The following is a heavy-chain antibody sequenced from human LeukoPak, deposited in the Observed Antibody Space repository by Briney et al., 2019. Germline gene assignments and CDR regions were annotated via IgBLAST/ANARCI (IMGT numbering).Heavy chain of an antibody. CDR3: ATGGSGWYDWFDP. J-gene: IGHJ5*02. D-gene: IGHD6-19*01. CDR1: GYTLTELS. CDR2: FDPEDGET. V-gene: IGHV1-24*01. Sequence: SVKVSCKGSGYTLTELSMHWVRQAPGKRLEWMGGFDPEDGETIYAQKFQGRVTMTEDTSTDTAYMELSSLRSEDTAVYYCATGGSGWYDWFDPWGQGTLVTVSS.